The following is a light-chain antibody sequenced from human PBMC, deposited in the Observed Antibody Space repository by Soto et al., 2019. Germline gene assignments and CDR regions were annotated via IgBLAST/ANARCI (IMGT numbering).Light chain of an antibody. V-gene: IGKV3-20*01. CDR2: GAS. Sequence: IVFTLSPRTLSLSLVARGTLSCKGSQSVTSNYLAWFQQKPGQAPRLLIYGASNRATGIPDRFSGSGSGTDFTLTISRLEPEDFAVYYCQQYGGLPRTFGQGTKVDNK. CDR3: QQYGGLPRT. J-gene: IGKJ1*01. CDR1: QSVTSNY.